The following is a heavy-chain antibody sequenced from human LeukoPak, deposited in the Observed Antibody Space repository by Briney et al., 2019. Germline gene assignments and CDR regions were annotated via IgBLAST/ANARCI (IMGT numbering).Heavy chain of an antibody. CDR3: ARCVRGWYLDY. CDR2: INHSGST. Sequence: SETLSLTCAVYGGSFSGYYWSWIRQPPGKGLEWIGEINHSGSTNYNPSLKSRVTISVDTSKNQFSLKLSSVTAADTAVYYCARCVRGWYLDYWGQGTLVTVSS. V-gene: IGHV4-34*01. D-gene: IGHD6-19*01. J-gene: IGHJ4*02. CDR1: GGSFSGYY.